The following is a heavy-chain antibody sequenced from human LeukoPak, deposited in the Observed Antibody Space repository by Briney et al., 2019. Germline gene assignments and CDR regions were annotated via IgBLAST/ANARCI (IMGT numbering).Heavy chain of an antibody. V-gene: IGHV4-61*02. D-gene: IGHD6-19*01. J-gene: IGHJ3*02. CDR3: ARAKRSSGWYNDAFDI. CDR2: IYTSGST. CDR1: GGSISSGSYY. Sequence: SETLSLTCTVSGGSISSGSYYWSWIRQPAGKGLEWIGRIYTSGSTNYNPSLKSRVTISVDTSKNQFSLKLSSVTAADTAVYYCARAKRSSGWYNDAFDIWGQGTMVTVSS.